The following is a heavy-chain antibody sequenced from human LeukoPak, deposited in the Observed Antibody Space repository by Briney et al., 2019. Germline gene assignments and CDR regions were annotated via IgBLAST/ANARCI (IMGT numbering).Heavy chain of an antibody. Sequence: ASVKVSCKASGYTFTSYDINWVRQATGQGLEWMGWMNPNSGNTGYAQKFQGRVTMTRNTSISTAYMGLSSLRSEDTAVYYCARGKTHYYGSGSAYNWFDPWGQGTLVTVSS. CDR3: ARGKTHYYGSGSAYNWFDP. CDR1: GYTFTSYD. CDR2: MNPNSGNT. J-gene: IGHJ5*02. D-gene: IGHD3-10*01. V-gene: IGHV1-8*01.